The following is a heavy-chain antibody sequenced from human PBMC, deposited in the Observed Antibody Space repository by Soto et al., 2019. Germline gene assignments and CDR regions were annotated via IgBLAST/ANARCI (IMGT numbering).Heavy chain of an antibody. D-gene: IGHD4-17*01. CDR3: ARGTVTTPGD. J-gene: IGHJ4*02. Sequence: EVQLVESGGGLVQSGGSLRLSCVASGFPFSSNSMNWVRQAPGKGLEWVSKISSTSTTIYYAYSVKGRFTISRDNAKNSLYLQMNTLRAEDTAVYYCARGTVTTPGDWGQGTLVTVSS. V-gene: IGHV3-48*01. CDR2: ISSTSTTI. CDR1: GFPFSSNS.